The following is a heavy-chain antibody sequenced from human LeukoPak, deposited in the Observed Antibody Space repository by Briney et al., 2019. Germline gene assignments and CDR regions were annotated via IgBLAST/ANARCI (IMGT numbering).Heavy chain of an antibody. CDR3: ARGGAGFGDSSGYPIHAPYYYYYGMDV. D-gene: IGHD3-22*01. CDR1: GGSFSGYY. V-gene: IGHV4-34*01. J-gene: IGHJ6*02. CDR2: INHSGST. Sequence: PSETLSLTCAVYGGSFSGYYWSWIRQPPGKGLEWIGEINHSGSTNYNPSLKSRVTISVDTSKNQFSLKLSSVTAADTAVYYCARGGAGFGDSSGYPIHAPYYYYYGMDVWGQGTTVTVSS.